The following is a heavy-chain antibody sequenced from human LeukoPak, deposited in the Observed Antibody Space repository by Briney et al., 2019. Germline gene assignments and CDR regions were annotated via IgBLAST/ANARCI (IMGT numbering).Heavy chain of an antibody. J-gene: IGHJ6*02. CDR3: VKAGYGMDV. D-gene: IGHD1-14*01. CDR1: GFTFSSYA. V-gene: IGHV3-23*01. Sequence: PPGGSLRLSCAASGFTFSSYAMSWVRQAPGKGLEWVSGISGSGGSTYYADSVKGRFTISRDNSKNTLYLQMNSLRAEDTAVYYCVKAGYGMDVWGQGTTVTVSS. CDR2: ISGSGGST.